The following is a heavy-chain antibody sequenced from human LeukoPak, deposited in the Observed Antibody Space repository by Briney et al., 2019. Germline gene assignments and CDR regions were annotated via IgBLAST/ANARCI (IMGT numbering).Heavy chain of an antibody. CDR1: GGSISSSSYY. CDR3: ARDTSGWYQAGSHDY. D-gene: IGHD6-19*01. Sequence: SETLSLTCTVSGGSISSSSYYWGWIRQPPGKGLEWIGSIYYSGSTYYNPSLKSRVTVSVDTSKNQFSLKLSSVTAADTAVYYCARDTSGWYQAGSHDYWGQGTLVTVSS. V-gene: IGHV4-39*07. CDR2: IYYSGST. J-gene: IGHJ4*02.